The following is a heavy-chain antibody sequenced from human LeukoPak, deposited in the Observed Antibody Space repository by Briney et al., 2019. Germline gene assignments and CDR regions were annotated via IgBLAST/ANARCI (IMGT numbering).Heavy chain of an antibody. CDR1: GGTFSSYA. CDR2: IIPIFGTA. D-gene: IGHD3-10*01. J-gene: IGHJ6*02. V-gene: IGHV1-69*13. CDR3: AQKWVLRGNYYYYGMDV. Sequence: ASVKVSCKASGGTFSSYAISWVRQAPGQRLEWMGGIIPIFGTANYAQKFQGRVTITADESTSTAYMELSSLRSEDTAVYYCAQKWVLRGNYYYYGMDVWGQGTTVTASS.